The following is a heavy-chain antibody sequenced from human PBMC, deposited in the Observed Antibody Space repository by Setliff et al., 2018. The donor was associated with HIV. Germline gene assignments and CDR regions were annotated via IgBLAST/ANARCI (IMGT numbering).Heavy chain of an antibody. V-gene: IGHV4-31*03. D-gene: IGHD2-21*02. CDR3: ARAVCGGDCYSRLNWFDP. CDR2: IYYSGST. J-gene: IGHJ5*02. Sequence: LSLTCTVSGGSISSGDYYWSWIRQHPGKGLEWIGYIYYSGSTYYNPSLKSRVTISVDTSKNQFSLRLSSVTAADTAVYYCARAVCGGDCYSRLNWFDPWGQGTLVTVSS. CDR1: GGSISSGDYY.